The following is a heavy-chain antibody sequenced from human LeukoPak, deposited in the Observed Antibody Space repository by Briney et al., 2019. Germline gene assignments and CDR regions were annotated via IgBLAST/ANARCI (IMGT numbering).Heavy chain of an antibody. V-gene: IGHV3-7*05. CDR3: ARRGTSSSWAHFDY. Sequence: PGGSLRLSCAVSGSTFSSYWMTWVRQAPGKGLEWVAKMKQDGSEKYYVDSVKGRFTISRDNARNSVYLQMNSLGAEDTAVYYCARRGTSSSWAHFDYWGQGTLVTVSS. D-gene: IGHD6-13*01. CDR1: GSTFSSYW. CDR2: MKQDGSEK. J-gene: IGHJ4*02.